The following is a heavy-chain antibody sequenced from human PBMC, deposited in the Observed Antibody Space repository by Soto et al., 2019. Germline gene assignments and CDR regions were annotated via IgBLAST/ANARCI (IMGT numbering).Heavy chain of an antibody. CDR1: GASINDFY. CDR3: ARANSSTWYKLEYKWFDP. Sequence: SETLSLTCTVSGASINDFYWSWIRQTPGKGLEWVGFMNYSETTKYNPSLKGRVNMSLDTSKNQVSLHLKSVTAADTAVYYCARANSSTWYKLEYKWFDPWGQGTQVTVSS. V-gene: IGHV4-59*01. D-gene: IGHD6-13*01. CDR2: MNYSETT. J-gene: IGHJ5*02.